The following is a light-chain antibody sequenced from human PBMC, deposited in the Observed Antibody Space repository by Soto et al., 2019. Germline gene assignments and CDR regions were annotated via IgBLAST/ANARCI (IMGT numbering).Light chain of an antibody. Sequence: EIVLTQSPATLSSSAGERATISCRASQSVSSYLAWYQQKPGQAPRLLIYDASNRATGIPARFSGSGSGTDFTLTISSLEPEDFAVYYCQQRSNWPGTFGPGTKVDIK. V-gene: IGKV3-11*01. CDR1: QSVSSY. CDR2: DAS. J-gene: IGKJ3*01. CDR3: QQRSNWPGT.